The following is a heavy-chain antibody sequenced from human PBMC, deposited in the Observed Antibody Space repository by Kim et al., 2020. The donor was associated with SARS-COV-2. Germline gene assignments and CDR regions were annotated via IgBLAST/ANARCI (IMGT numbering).Heavy chain of an antibody. CDR3: VRDLCSSGYFYGFHY. D-gene: IGHD3-22*01. CDR1: GYTFTSYA. J-gene: IGHJ4*02. V-gene: IGHV7-4-1*02. Sequence: ASVKVSCKGSGYTFTSYAMNWVGQAPGQGLDWMGWINTNTGKPTYAQGFPGRFVFSLDTSVITAYLQISSLKAEDTSVYYCVRDLCSSGYFYGFHYWGQG. CDR2: INTNTGKP.